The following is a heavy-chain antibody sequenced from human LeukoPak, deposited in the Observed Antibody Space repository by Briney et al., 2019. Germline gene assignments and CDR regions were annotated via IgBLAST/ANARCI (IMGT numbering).Heavy chain of an antibody. J-gene: IGHJ3*02. V-gene: IGHV5-51*01. D-gene: IGHD2-2*01. Sequence: GESLKISCKGSGYSFIDYWIGWVRQMPGKGLEWMGIIYPGDSDTRYSPSFQGQVTISADKSISTAYQQWSSLKASDTAMYYCARTRRAVPDAFDIWGQGTMVTVSS. CDR1: GYSFIDYW. CDR2: IYPGDSDT. CDR3: ARTRRAVPDAFDI.